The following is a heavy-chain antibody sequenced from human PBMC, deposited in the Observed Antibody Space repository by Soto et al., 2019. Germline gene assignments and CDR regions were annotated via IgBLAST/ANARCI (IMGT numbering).Heavy chain of an antibody. CDR2: ISDSGGST. Sequence: GGSLRLSCAASGFTFSTYTMNWVRQAPGKGLEWVSGISDSGGSTYYADSVKGRFTISRDNSKDTLYLQMNTLRAEDTAVYFCASRRTNYPFDFWGQGTLVTVSS. J-gene: IGHJ4*02. V-gene: IGHV3-23*01. CDR3: ASRRTNYPFDF. D-gene: IGHD4-4*01. CDR1: GFTFSTYT.